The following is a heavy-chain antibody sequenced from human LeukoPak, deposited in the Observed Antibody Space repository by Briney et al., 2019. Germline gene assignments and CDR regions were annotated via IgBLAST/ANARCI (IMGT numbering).Heavy chain of an antibody. J-gene: IGHJ5*02. CDR1: GDSISNSGWS. CDR3: ARLTLTGVGGRGWFDA. V-gene: IGHV4-39*01. D-gene: IGHD3-3*01. CDR2: MPYDENVADNEIP. Sequence: PSETLSLTCIVSGDSISNSGWSWGWIRQPPGKGLEWIGTMPYDENVADNEIPSCNPSLKSRVSISADTSKNQLSLKVNSVTAADTASYYCARLTLTGVGGRGWFDAWGQGTLVIVSS.